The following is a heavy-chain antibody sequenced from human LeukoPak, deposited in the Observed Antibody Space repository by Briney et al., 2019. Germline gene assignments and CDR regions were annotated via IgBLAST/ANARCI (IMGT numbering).Heavy chain of an antibody. CDR2: IKQDGSEK. CDR3: ARWRNYDGSSGYYQDAFDI. CDR1: GFTFSSYW. Sequence: PGGSLRLSCAASGFTFSSYWMSWVRQASGKGLEWVANIKQDGSEKYYVDSVKGRFTISRDNAKNSLYLQMNSLRAEDTAVYYCARWRNYDGSSGYYQDAFDIWGQGTMVTVSS. V-gene: IGHV3-7*01. D-gene: IGHD3-22*01. J-gene: IGHJ3*02.